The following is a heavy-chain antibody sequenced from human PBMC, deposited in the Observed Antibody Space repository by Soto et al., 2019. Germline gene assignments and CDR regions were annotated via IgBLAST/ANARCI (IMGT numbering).Heavy chain of an antibody. V-gene: IGHV3-7*01. CDR3: ARDVMVRGVTLFDY. D-gene: IGHD3-10*01. J-gene: IGHJ4*02. Sequence: GGSLRLSCAASVFTFSSYWMSWVRQAPGKGLEWVANIKQDGSEKYYVDSVKGRFTISRDNAKNSLYLQMNSLRAEDTAVYYCARDVMVRGVTLFDYWGQGTLVTVSS. CDR1: VFTFSSYW. CDR2: IKQDGSEK.